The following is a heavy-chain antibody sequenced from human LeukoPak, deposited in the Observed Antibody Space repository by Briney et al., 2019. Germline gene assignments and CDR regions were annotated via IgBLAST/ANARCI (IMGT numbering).Heavy chain of an antibody. J-gene: IGHJ5*02. Sequence: SETLSLTCTVSGYSISSGYYWGWIRQPPGKGLEWIGSIYYSGSTYYNPSLKSRVTISVDTSKNQFSLKLSSVTAADTAVYYCARRHGSGSYYNYNWFDPWGQGTLVTVSS. V-gene: IGHV4-38-2*02. CDR2: IYYSGST. CDR3: ARRHGSGSYYNYNWFDP. D-gene: IGHD3-10*01. CDR1: GYSISSGYY.